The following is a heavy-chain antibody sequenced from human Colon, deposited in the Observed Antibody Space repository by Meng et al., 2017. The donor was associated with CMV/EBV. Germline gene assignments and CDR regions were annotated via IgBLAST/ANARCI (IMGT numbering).Heavy chain of an antibody. J-gene: IGHJ4*02. V-gene: IGHV3-48*04. CDR2: ISSSGSTI. CDR3: AREGLFGVDRRLDY. CDR1: GFTFSGYS. D-gene: IGHD3-3*01. Sequence: GGSLRLSCAASGFTFSGYSMNWVRQAPGKGLEWISYISSSGSTISYADSVKGRFTISRDNAKNSLYLEMNSLRAEDTAVYYCAREGLFGVDRRLDYWGQGTLVTVSS.